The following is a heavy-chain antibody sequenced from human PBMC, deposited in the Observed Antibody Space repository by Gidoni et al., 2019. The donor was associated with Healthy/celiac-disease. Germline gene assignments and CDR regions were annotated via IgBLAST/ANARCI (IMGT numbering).Heavy chain of an antibody. CDR1: GFTFSSYG. Sequence: QVQLVESGGGVVQPGRSLRLSCAAPGFTFSSYGMHWVRQAPGKGLDGVAVISYDGSNKYYADAVKGRFNNSRNNSKNTLYLQINSLRAEDTAVYYCAKDFDWGEGGGYYDYGMDVWGQGTTVTVSS. CDR3: AKDFDWGEGGGYYDYGMDV. V-gene: IGHV3-30*18. D-gene: IGHD3-16*01. J-gene: IGHJ6*02. CDR2: ISYDGSNK.